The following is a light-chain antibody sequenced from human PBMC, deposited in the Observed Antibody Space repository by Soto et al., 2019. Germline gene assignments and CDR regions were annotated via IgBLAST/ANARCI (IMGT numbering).Light chain of an antibody. J-gene: IGLJ3*02. CDR3: QTWGTGIPV. CDR1: SGHSNYA. V-gene: IGLV4-69*01. CDR2: LHIDGSH. Sequence: QLVLTQSPSASASLGASVKLTCTLSSGHSNYAIAWLQRQPEKGPRYLMKLHIDGSHKKGDGIPDRFSGPSSGAERYLTIASHQSEEEADYYCQTWGTGIPVFGGGTTLTVL.